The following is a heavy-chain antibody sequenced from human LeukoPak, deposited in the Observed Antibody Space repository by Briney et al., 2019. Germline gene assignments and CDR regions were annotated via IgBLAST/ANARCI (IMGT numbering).Heavy chain of an antibody. J-gene: IGHJ4*02. Sequence: GGSLRLSCAASGFTFSSYGMHWVRQAPGKGLEWVAFIRYDGSNKYYADSVKGRFTISRDNSKNTLYLQMNSPRAEDTAVYYCAKDQFWFGESNAFDYWGQGTLVTVSS. D-gene: IGHD3-10*01. CDR1: GFTFSSYG. V-gene: IGHV3-30*02. CDR2: IRYDGSNK. CDR3: AKDQFWFGESNAFDY.